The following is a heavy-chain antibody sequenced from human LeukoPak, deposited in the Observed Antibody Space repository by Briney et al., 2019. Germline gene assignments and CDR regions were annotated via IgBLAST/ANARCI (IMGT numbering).Heavy chain of an antibody. CDR1: GFTYDDYA. V-gene: IGHV3-9*01. J-gene: IGHJ4*02. Sequence: GGSLRLSCAASGFTYDDYAMHWVRQAPGKGLEWVSGISWNSGSIGYADSVKGRFTISRDNAKNSLYLQMNSLRAEDTALYYCAKVPDYWGQGTLVTVSS. CDR2: ISWNSGSI. CDR3: AKVPDY.